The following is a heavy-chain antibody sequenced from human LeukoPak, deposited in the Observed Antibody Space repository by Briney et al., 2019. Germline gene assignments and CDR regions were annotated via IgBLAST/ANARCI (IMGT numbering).Heavy chain of an antibody. D-gene: IGHD2-21*02. CDR3: ARGPIGGVVLGTALGYFDP. Sequence: SETLSLTCTVSGGSISSGGYYWSWIRQPPGKGLEWIGYIYHSGGTYISPPLTSRVSISVDRFNNQFFLYLNYATDADTAVYYCARGPIGGVVLGTALGYFDPWGQGTLVTVSS. CDR1: GGSISSGGYY. J-gene: IGHJ5*02. V-gene: IGHV4-30-2*01. CDR2: IYHSGGT.